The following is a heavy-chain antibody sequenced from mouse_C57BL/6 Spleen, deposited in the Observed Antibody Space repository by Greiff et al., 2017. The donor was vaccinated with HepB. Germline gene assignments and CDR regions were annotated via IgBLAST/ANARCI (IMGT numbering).Heavy chain of an antibody. Sequence: QVQLKESGPELVKPGASVKISCKASGYSFTSYYIHWVKQRPGQGLEWIGWIYPGSGNTKYNEKFKGKATLTADTSSSTAYMQLSSLTSEDSAVYYCARGFITTVVADYWGQGTTLTVSS. J-gene: IGHJ2*01. V-gene: IGHV1-66*01. CDR1: GYSFTSYY. D-gene: IGHD1-1*01. CDR3: ARGFITTVVADY. CDR2: IYPGSGNT.